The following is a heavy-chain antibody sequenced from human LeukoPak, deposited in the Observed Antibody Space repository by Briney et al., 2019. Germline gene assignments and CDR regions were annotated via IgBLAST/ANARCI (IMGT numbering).Heavy chain of an antibody. CDR3: ARDFPIVATSGWFDP. Sequence: ASVKVSCKASGYTFTGYYMHWVRQAPRQGLEWMGWINPNSGGTNYAQKFQGWVTMTRDTSTSTVYMELRSLRSEDTAVYYCARDFPIVATSGWFDPWGQGTLVTVSS. D-gene: IGHD5-12*01. CDR2: INPNSGGT. CDR1: GYTFTGYY. J-gene: IGHJ5*02. V-gene: IGHV1-2*04.